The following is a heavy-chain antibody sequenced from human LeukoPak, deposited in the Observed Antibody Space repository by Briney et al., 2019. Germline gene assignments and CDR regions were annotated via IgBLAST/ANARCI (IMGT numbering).Heavy chain of an antibody. V-gene: IGHV4-34*01. J-gene: IGHJ6*02. D-gene: IGHD3-3*01. CDR3: ARGVAVGKSKPARILERFLEWSKYYYYYYGMDV. CDR1: GGSFSGYY. CDR2: INHSGST. Sequence: SETLSLTCAVYGGSFSGYYWSWIRQPPGKGLEWIGEINHSGSTNYNPSLKSRVTISVDTSKNQFSLKLSSVTAADTAVYHCARGVAVGKSKPARILERFLEWSKYYYYYYGMDVWGQGTTVTVSS.